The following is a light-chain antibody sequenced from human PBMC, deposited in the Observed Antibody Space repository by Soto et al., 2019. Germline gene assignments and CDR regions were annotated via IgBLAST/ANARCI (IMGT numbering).Light chain of an antibody. CDR3: QQYNNWGLS. CDR1: ENVGTN. J-gene: IGKJ4*01. V-gene: IGKV3D-15*01. CDR2: GSS. Sequence: IVLTQSPATLSVSPGERVTLSCRASENVGTNLAWYQQRPGQPPRLLIYGSSTRATGISATFSGSGSRTEFTLTISSLQSEDSAGYYCQQYNNWGLSFGGGTRVEIK.